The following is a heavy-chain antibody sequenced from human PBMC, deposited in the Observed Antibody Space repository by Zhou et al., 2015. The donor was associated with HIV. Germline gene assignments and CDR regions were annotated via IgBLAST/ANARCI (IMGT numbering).Heavy chain of an antibody. V-gene: IGHV1-69*12. CDR2: IIPIFGSA. Sequence: QVQLVQSGAEVKKPGSSVKVSCKASGGTFSNYGVSWVRQAPGQGLEWMGGIIPIFGSANYAQRFQGRVTITADESTSTAYMELSSLRSEDTAVYYCARDRGQAVAGHLGIEFDYWGQGTLVTVSS. CDR3: ARDRGQAVAGHLGIEFDY. CDR1: GGTFSNYG. J-gene: IGHJ4*02. D-gene: IGHD6-19*01.